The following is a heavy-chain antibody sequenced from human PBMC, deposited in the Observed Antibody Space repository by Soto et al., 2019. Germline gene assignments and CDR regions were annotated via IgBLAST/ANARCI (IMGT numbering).Heavy chain of an antibody. CDR2: INHSGST. Sequence: PSETLSLTCTVSGGSISSYYWSWIRQPPGKGLEWIGEINHSGSTNYNPSLKSRVTISVDTSKNQFSLKLSSVTAADTAVYYCASRYCSGGSCYNNWFDPWGQGTLVTVSS. CDR3: ASRYCSGGSCYNNWFDP. V-gene: IGHV4-34*01. J-gene: IGHJ5*02. D-gene: IGHD2-15*01. CDR1: GGSISSYY.